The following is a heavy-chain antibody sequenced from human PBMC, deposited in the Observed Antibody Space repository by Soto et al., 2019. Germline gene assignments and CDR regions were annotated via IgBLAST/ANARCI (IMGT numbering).Heavy chain of an antibody. CDR3: ARDGGYCSSTSCYVDYGMDV. CDR2: INPNSGGT. V-gene: IGHV1-2*04. CDR1: GYTFTGYY. D-gene: IGHD2-2*01. J-gene: IGHJ6*02. Sequence: ASVKVACKASGYTFTGYYMHWVRQAPGQGLEWMGWINPNSGGTNYAQKFQGWVTMTRDTSISTAYMELSRLRSDDTAVYYCARDGGYCSSTSCYVDYGMDVWG.